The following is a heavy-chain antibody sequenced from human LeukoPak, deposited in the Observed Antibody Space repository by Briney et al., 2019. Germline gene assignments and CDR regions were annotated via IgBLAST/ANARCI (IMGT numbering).Heavy chain of an antibody. CDR3: ARGRTIFGVVTIPDAFDI. V-gene: IGHV1-69*13. J-gene: IGHJ3*02. D-gene: IGHD3-3*01. CDR1: GGTFSSYA. CDR2: IIPIFGTA. Sequence: ASVKVSCKASGGTFSSYAISWVRQAPGQGLEWMGGIIPIFGTANYAQKFQGRVTITADESTSTAYMELSSLRSEDTAVYYCARGRTIFGVVTIPDAFDIWGQGTMVTVSS.